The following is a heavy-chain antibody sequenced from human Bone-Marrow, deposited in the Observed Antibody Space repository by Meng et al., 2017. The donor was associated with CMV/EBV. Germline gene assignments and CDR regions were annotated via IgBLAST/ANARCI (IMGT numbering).Heavy chain of an antibody. D-gene: IGHD4-23*01. Sequence: QVQLVQSGVEVKKPGASVKVSCKASGYTFTGYYMHWVRQAPGQGLEWMGWINPNSGGTNYAQKFQGRVTMTRDTSISTAYMELSRLRSDDTAVYYCARASTTVVTPSWFDPWGQGTLVTVSS. V-gene: IGHV1-2*02. CDR2: INPNSGGT. CDR1: GYTFTGYY. J-gene: IGHJ5*02. CDR3: ARASTTVVTPSWFDP.